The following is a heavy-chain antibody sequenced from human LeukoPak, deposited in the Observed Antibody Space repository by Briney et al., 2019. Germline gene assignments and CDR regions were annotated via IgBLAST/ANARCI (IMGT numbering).Heavy chain of an antibody. Sequence: QPGGSLRLSCAVSGFNVSDNYMSWVRQAPGKGLEWVSLIYSDDTTLYADSVKGRFTISRDISKNTLYLQMNSLRAEDTAMYYCARAPSGSPFDYWGQGTLVTVSS. J-gene: IGHJ4*02. CDR3: ARAPSGSPFDY. CDR2: IYSDDTT. D-gene: IGHD1-26*01. V-gene: IGHV3-53*01. CDR1: GFNVSDNY.